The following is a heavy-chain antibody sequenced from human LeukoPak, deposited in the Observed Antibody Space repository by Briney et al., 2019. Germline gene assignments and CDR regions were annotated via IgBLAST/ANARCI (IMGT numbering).Heavy chain of an antibody. CDR1: GGSISSGGYY. J-gene: IGHJ4*02. D-gene: IGHD4-17*01. Sequence: SQTLSLTCSVSGGSISSGGYYWSWIRQSPGKGLEWIGYIYYSGSTNYNPSLKSRVTISVDTSKNQFSLKLSSVTAADTAVYYCARADYGDYIPDFDYWGQGTLVTVSS. CDR2: IYYSGST. CDR3: ARADYGDYIPDFDY. V-gene: IGHV4-61*08.